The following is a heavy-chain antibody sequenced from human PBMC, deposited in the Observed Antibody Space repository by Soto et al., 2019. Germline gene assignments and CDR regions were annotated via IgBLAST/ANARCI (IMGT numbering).Heavy chain of an antibody. CDR1: GYSFTSYW. Sequence: PGESLKISCKGSGYSFTSYWISWVRQMPGKGLEWMGRIDPSDSYTNYSPSFQGHVTISADKSISTAYLQWSSLKASDTAMYYCERNFISGGASSNWFDTWGQGTLVTVSS. V-gene: IGHV5-10-1*01. CDR3: ERNFISGGASSNWFDT. D-gene: IGHD1-26*01. CDR2: IDPSDSYT. J-gene: IGHJ5*02.